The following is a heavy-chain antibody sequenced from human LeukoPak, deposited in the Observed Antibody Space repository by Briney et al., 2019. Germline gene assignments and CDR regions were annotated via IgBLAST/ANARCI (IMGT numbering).Heavy chain of an antibody. CDR3: ATCDYYGSSGYYCDAFDI. Sequence: SETRSLTCAVYGGSVSGYYWSWIRQPPGKGLEWIGDINHSGSTNYNPSLKSRVTISVDTSKNQFSLKLSSVTAADTAVYYCATCDYYGSSGYYCDAFDIWGQGTMVTVSS. V-gene: IGHV4-34*01. D-gene: IGHD3-22*01. CDR2: INHSGST. J-gene: IGHJ3*02. CDR1: GGSVSGYY.